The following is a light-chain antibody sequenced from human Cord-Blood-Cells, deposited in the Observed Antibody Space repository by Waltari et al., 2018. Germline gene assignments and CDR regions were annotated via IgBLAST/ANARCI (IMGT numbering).Light chain of an antibody. CDR1: QSVSSN. CDR3: QQRSNWRVT. CDR2: DAS. Sequence: EIALTQSPATLSLSPGERATLSCRASQSVSSNLAWYQQKPGQAPRLLIYDASNRATGIPARFSGSGSGTDFTLTISSLEPEDFAVYYCQQRSNWRVTFGEGTKVEIK. V-gene: IGKV3-11*01. J-gene: IGKJ4*01.